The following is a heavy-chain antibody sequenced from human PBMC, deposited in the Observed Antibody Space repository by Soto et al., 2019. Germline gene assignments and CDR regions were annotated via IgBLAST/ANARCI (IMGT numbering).Heavy chain of an antibody. CDR2: IYHSGST. J-gene: IGHJ3*02. CDR1: GGSISSGGYS. Sequence: SETLSLTCAVSGGSISSGGYSWSWIRQPPGKGLEWIGYIYHSGSTYYNPSLKSRVTISVDRSKNQFSLKLSSVTAADTAVYYCASSLLDSSGWYAFDIWGQGTMVTVSS. CDR3: ASSLLDSSGWYAFDI. V-gene: IGHV4-30-2*01. D-gene: IGHD6-19*01.